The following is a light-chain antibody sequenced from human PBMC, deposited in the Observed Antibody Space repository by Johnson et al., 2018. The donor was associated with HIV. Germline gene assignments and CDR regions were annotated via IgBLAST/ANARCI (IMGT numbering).Light chain of an antibody. J-gene: IGLJ1*01. CDR2: DNN. Sequence: QSVLTQPPSVSAAPGQKVTISCSGSSSNIGNNYVSWYQQLPGTAPKLLIYDNNKRPSGVPDRFSGSKSGTSATLGITGLQTGDEANYYCGTWNNSLTSPYVVGTWTKVTVL. CDR1: SSNIGNNY. V-gene: IGLV1-51*01. CDR3: GTWNNSLTSPYV.